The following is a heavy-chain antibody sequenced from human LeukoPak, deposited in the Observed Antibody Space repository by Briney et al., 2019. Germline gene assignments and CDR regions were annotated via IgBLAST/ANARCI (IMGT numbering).Heavy chain of an antibody. D-gene: IGHD3-10*01. CDR2: IYYSGST. CDR3: ARVLLWFGEYYFDY. Sequence: TGGSLRLSCAASGFTFSSYEMNWVRQAPGKGLEWIGSIYYSGSTYYNPSLKSRVTISVDTSKNQFSLKLSSVTAADTAVYYCARVLLWFGEYYFDYWGQGTLVTVSS. V-gene: IGHV4-59*05. CDR1: GFTFSSYE. J-gene: IGHJ4*02.